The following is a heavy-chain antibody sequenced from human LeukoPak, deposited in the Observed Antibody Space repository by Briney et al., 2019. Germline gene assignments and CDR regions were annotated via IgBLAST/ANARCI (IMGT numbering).Heavy chain of an antibody. V-gene: IGHV1-69*06. Sequence: ASVKVPCKASGGTFSSYAISWVRQAPGQGLEWMGGIIPIFGTANYAQKFQGRVTITADKSTSTAYMELSSLRSEDTAVYYCARDLGYCSSTSCYHNYYYYYGMDVWGKGTTVTVSS. J-gene: IGHJ6*04. CDR3: ARDLGYCSSTSCYHNYYYYYGMDV. CDR1: GGTFSSYA. D-gene: IGHD2-2*01. CDR2: IIPIFGTA.